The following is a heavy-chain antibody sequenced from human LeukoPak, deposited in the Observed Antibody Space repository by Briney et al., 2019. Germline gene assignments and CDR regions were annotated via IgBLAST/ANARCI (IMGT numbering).Heavy chain of an antibody. D-gene: IGHD5-12*01. V-gene: IGHV1-2*02. J-gene: IGHJ5*02. CDR3: ARDSRRGSGDP. CDR1: GYSFTAHF. CDR2: INPNSGGT. Sequence: ASVKVSCKASGYSFTAHFLHWVRQAPGQGLEWMGWINPNSGGTNYAQKFQGRVTMTKDTSISTAYMELSRLRSDDTAVYYCARDSRRGSGDPWGQGTLVTVSS.